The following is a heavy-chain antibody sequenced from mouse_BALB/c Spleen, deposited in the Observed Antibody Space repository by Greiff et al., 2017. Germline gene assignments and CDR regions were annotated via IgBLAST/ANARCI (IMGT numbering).Heavy chain of an antibody. Sequence: EVHLVESGGGLVKPGGSLKLSCAASGFTFSSYTMSWVRQTPEKRLEWVATISSGGSYTYYPDSVKGRFTISRDNAKNTLYLQMSSLKSEDTAMYYCTREGITTVYFDYWGQGTTLTVSS. CDR2: ISSGGSYT. D-gene: IGHD1-1*01. CDR1: GFTFSSYT. CDR3: TREGITTVYFDY. V-gene: IGHV5-6-4*01. J-gene: IGHJ2*01.